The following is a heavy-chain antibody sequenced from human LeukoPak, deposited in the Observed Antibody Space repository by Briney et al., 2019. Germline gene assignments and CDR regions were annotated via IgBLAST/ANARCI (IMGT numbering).Heavy chain of an antibody. CDR3: ARATLDN. J-gene: IGHJ4*02. Sequence: GGSLRPSCAASGFTVSNNYISWVRQAPGKGLEWVSVIYSGGSTKYADSVKARFTISRDNSKNTVYLQMNSLRVDDTAVYYYARATLDNWGQGTLVTVSS. V-gene: IGHV3-53*01. CDR1: GFTVSNNY. CDR2: IYSGGST.